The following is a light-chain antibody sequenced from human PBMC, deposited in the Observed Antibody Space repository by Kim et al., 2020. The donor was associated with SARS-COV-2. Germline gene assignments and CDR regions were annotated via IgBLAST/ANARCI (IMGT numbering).Light chain of an antibody. Sequence: QAVVTQEPSLTVSPGGTVTLTCASSTGAVTSIYYPNWFQQKPGEPPRTLISSTTNKHSWTPARFSGSLLGGKAALTLSGAQPEDEADYYCLLYYGGTVVFGGVTQLTVL. CDR2: STT. V-gene: IGLV7-43*01. J-gene: IGLJ2*01. CDR3: LLYYGGTVV. CDR1: TGAVTSIYY.